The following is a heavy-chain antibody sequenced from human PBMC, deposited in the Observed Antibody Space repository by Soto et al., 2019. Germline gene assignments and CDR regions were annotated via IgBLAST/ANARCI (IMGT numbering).Heavy chain of an antibody. CDR3: VRVGDSGYYLGPLDY. CDR2: IDSDGTTT. Sequence: EVQVVESGGGLVQPGGSLRLSCVASGFTFRRYWMHWVRQAPGKGLVWVSRIDSDGTTTQYEDSVRGRFTISRDNAKNTLFLQMNTLRAEDTAVYYCVRVGDSGYYLGPLDYWGQGTLVTVSS. D-gene: IGHD3-22*01. V-gene: IGHV3-74*03. CDR1: GFTFRRYW. J-gene: IGHJ4*02.